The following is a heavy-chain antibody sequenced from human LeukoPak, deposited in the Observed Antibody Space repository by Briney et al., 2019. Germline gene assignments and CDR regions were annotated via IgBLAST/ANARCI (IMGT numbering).Heavy chain of an antibody. J-gene: IGHJ4*02. V-gene: IGHV1-18*01. CDR3: AREPSGGRAGAPGGPFDY. D-gene: IGHD3-16*01. CDR1: GYTFLSYG. CDR2: ISAYNGNT. Sequence: GASVKVSCKASGYTFLSYGVNWVRQAPGQGLEWMGWISAYNGNTNYAQTLQDRVTMTTDTSTSTAYMELRTLRSDDTALYYCAREPSGGRAGAPGGPFDYWGQGTLVTVSS.